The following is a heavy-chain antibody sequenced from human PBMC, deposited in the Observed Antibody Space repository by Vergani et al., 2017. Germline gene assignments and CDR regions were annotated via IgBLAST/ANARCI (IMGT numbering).Heavy chain of an antibody. CDR2: IKQDGSEK. CDR1: GFTFSSYE. J-gene: IGHJ6*02. CDR3: AKDFGAAAVDYYYYGMYV. V-gene: IGHV3-7*03. D-gene: IGHD6-13*01. Sequence: EVQLVESGGGLVQPGGSLRLSCAASGFTFSSYEMNWVRQAPGKGLEWVANIKQDGSEKYYVDSVKGRFTISRDNAKNSLYLQMNSLRAEDTAVYYCAKDFGAAAVDYYYYGMYVWGQGP.